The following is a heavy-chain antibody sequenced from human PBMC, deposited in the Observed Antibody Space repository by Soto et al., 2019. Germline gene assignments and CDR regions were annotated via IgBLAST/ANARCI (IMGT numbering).Heavy chain of an antibody. J-gene: IGHJ6*02. CDR2: ISYDGSNK. V-gene: IGHV3-30-3*01. CDR3: ARDPLGTTVPYYYYGMDV. Sequence: QVQLVESGGGVVQPGRSLRLSCAASGFTFSSYAMHWVREAPGKGLEWVAVISYDGSNKYYPDSVKGRFTISRDNSKNTLYMQMNRLRAEDTAVYYCARDPLGTTVPYYYYGMDVCGQGTTVTVSS. D-gene: IGHD4-4*01. CDR1: GFTFSSYA.